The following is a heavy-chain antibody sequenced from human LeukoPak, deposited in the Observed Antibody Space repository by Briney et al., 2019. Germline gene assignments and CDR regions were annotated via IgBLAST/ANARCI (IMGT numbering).Heavy chain of an antibody. CDR1: GFTFSSYG. D-gene: IGHD3-22*01. Sequence: GGSLRLSCAASGFTFSSYGMHWVRQAPGKGLEWVAVIWYDGSNKYYADSVKGRFTISRDNSKNTLYLQMNSLRAEDTAVYYCARDETPYDSSGCEGYWGQGTLVTVSS. CDR2: IWYDGSNK. V-gene: IGHV3-33*01. CDR3: ARDETPYDSSGCEGY. J-gene: IGHJ4*02.